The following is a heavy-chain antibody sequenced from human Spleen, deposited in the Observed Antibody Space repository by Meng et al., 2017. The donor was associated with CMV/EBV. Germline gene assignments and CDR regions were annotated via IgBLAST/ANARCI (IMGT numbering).Heavy chain of an antibody. D-gene: IGHD4-17*01. CDR2: ISSRGGYI. CDR1: GLTFNKYA. J-gene: IGHJ4*02. CDR3: VRVYYGDNVDYFDY. V-gene: IGHV3-21*01. Sequence: SGLTFNKYAMNWVRQAPGTGLEWVSSISSRGGYIYYADSVKGRFTISRDNANNSLFLQMNSLRADDTAVYYCVRVYYGDNVDYFDYWGQGTLVTVSS.